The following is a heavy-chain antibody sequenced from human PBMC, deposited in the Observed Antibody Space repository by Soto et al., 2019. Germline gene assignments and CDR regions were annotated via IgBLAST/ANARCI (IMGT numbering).Heavy chain of an antibody. CDR3: VRASMPKAHFDS. CDR1: GGSIRGYY. D-gene: IGHD2-2*01. J-gene: IGHJ4*02. Sequence: LSLTCTVSGGSIRGYYWSWIRQSAGMGLEWIGRMHTSGSTNYNPSLKSRVTISVDMSKNQLSLKLTSVTAADTALYYCVRASMPKAHFDSWGQGTLVTVSS. CDR2: MHTSGST. V-gene: IGHV4-4*07.